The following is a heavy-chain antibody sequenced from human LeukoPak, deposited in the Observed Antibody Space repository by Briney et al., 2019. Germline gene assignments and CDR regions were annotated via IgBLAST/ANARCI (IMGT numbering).Heavy chain of an antibody. D-gene: IGHD6-19*01. CDR1: GFTFSSYG. Sequence: PGGSLRLSCAASGFTFSSYGMHWVRQAPGKGLEWVAVISYDGSNKYYADSVKGRFTISRDNSKNTLYLQVNSLRAEDTAVYYCAKGIGGWYGDYFDYWGQGTLVTVSS. V-gene: IGHV3-30*18. J-gene: IGHJ4*02. CDR2: ISYDGSNK. CDR3: AKGIGGWYGDYFDY.